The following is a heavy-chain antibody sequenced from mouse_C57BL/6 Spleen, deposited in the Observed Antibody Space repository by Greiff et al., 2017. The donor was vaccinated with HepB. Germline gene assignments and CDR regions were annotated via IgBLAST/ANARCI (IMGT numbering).Heavy chain of an antibody. CDR2: INPSSGYT. Sequence: QVQLQQSGAELARPGASVKMSCKASGYTFTSYTMHWVKQRPGQGLEWIGYINPSSGYTKYNQKFKDKATLTADKSSSTAYMQLSSLTSEDSAVYYCARGITTVVGAMDYWGQGTSVTVSS. CDR3: ARGITTVVGAMDY. V-gene: IGHV1-4*01. J-gene: IGHJ4*01. CDR1: GYTFTSYT. D-gene: IGHD1-1*01.